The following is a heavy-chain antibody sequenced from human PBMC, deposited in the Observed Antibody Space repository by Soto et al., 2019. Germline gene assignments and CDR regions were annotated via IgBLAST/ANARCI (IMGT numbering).Heavy chain of an antibody. D-gene: IGHD6-13*01. CDR2: IHSDVTT. CDR3: ARELSGSWYNWFDP. V-gene: IGHV3-53*01. Sequence: EMQLVESGGGWIQPGESLRLSCAASGFSVSSNSMNWVRQAPGKGLEWVSVIHSDVTTYFADSVKGRFIISRDNSKNMLYLQMNSLRAEDTAIYSCARELSGSWYNWFDPWGQGTLVTVSS. J-gene: IGHJ5*02. CDR1: GFSVSSNS.